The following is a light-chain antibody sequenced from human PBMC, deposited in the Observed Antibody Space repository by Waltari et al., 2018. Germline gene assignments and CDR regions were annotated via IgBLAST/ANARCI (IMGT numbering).Light chain of an antibody. CDR3: QQYGSSIT. J-gene: IGKJ5*01. Sequence: EIVLTQSPGTLSLSPGERATLSCRASQSVSSSYFSWYQQKPGQAPRLLIYGASSRATGIPDRFSGSGSGTDFTLTISRLEPEDFAVYYCQQYGSSITFGQGT. CDR1: QSVSSSY. V-gene: IGKV3-20*01. CDR2: GAS.